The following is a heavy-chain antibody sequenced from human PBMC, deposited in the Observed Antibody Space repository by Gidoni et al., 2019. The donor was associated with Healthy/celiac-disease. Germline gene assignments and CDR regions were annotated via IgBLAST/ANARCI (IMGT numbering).Heavy chain of an antibody. J-gene: IGHJ5*02. CDR3: AKRIAVDALQPWFDP. Sequence: QVQLGESGGGVVQPGRSLRPSCDAPGFTFRSYGMQWVRQASGKGLEWVEVISYDGSNKYYAESVKGRFTISRDNSKNTLYLQMKSLRAEDTAVYYCAKRIAVDALQPWFDPWGQGTLVTVSS. CDR1: GFTFRSYG. CDR2: ISYDGSNK. V-gene: IGHV3-30*18. D-gene: IGHD6-19*01.